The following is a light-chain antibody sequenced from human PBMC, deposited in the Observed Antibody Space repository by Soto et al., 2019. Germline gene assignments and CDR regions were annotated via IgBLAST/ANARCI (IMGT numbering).Light chain of an antibody. CDR1: QSVTTN. CDR2: GAS. Sequence: EVVMTQSPATLSVSPGERATLSCRASQSVTTNMAWYQQKPGQAPRLLIYGASTRATGIPARFSGSGSGTDFTLTISSLQSEDFAVYYWQQYNNWPPWTVGQGTKVDIK. J-gene: IGKJ1*01. CDR3: QQYNNWPPWT. V-gene: IGKV3-15*01.